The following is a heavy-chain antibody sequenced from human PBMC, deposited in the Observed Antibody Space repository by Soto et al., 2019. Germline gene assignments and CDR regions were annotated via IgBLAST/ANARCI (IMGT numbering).Heavy chain of an antibody. CDR3: AKAQFTVVARRFDP. CDR2: VSGSGGST. D-gene: IGHD2-15*01. J-gene: IGHJ5*02. CDR1: GFTLSSYA. Sequence: VGSLRLSCAASGFTLSSYAMSWVRQAPGKGLEWVSAVSGSGGSTYYADSVKGRFTISRDNSKNTLYLQMNSLRAEDTAVYYCAKAQFTVVARRFDPWGQGTLVTVSS. V-gene: IGHV3-23*01.